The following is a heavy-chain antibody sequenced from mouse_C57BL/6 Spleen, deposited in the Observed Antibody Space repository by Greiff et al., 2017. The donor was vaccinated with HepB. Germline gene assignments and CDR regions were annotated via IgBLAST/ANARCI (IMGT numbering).Heavy chain of an antibody. CDR1: GYAFSSSW. V-gene: IGHV1-82*01. CDR2: IYPGDGDT. CDR3: AREGLSFITTVPFAY. D-gene: IGHD1-1*01. Sequence: QVQLQQSGPELVKPGASVKISCKASGYAFSSSWMNWVKQRPGKGLEWIGRIYPGDGDTNYNGKFKGKATLTADKSSSTAYMQLSSLTSEDSAVYFCAREGLSFITTVPFAYWGQGTLVTVSA. J-gene: IGHJ3*01.